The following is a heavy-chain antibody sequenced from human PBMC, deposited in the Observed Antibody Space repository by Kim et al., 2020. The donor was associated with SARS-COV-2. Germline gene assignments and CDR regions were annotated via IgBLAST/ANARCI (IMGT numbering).Heavy chain of an antibody. Sequence: SETLSLTCAVSGGSISSGGYSWGWIRQPPGKGLEWIGYIYDSGSTYYNPSLKSRVPISVDRSKNQFSLKLSSVTAADTAVYYCARGYGSGSPYGMAVWGQGTTVTVSS. J-gene: IGHJ6*02. D-gene: IGHD3-10*01. CDR2: IYDSGST. CDR1: GGSISSGGYS. CDR3: ARGYGSGSPYGMAV. V-gene: IGHV4-30-2*01.